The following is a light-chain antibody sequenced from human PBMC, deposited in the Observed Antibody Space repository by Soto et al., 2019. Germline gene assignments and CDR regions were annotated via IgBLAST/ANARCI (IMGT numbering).Light chain of an antibody. J-gene: IGLJ2*01. CDR2: GNS. Sequence: QAVLTQPPSVSGAPGQRVTISCTGSSSNIGAGYDVHWYQQLPGTAPKLLISGNSNRPSGVPDRFSGSKSGTSASLAITGLQAEDEADYYCQSYDSTLSGSHVVFGGGTQLTVL. CDR3: QSYDSTLSGSHVV. V-gene: IGLV1-40*01. CDR1: SSNIGAGYD.